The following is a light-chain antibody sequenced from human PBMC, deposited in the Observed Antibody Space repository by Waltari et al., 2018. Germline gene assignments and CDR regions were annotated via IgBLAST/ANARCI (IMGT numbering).Light chain of an antibody. CDR2: WAS. CDR3: HQYFSPHWT. J-gene: IGKJ1*01. Sequence: DIVPTQSPDSLVVSLGERATINCKASQNVLYNSNNKYYLGWYQQKTGQPPKLLIYWASTRESGVPDRFSGTGSGTDFTLTISSLQAEDVAVYYCHQYFSPHWTFGQGTKVEIK. CDR1: QNVLYNSNNKYY. V-gene: IGKV4-1*01.